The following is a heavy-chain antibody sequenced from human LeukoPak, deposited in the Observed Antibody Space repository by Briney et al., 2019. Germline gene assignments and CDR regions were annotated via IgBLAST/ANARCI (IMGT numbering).Heavy chain of an antibody. CDR3: ARDLGQSGYFDWLTQNSCGMDV. CDR2: INPSGGST. CDR1: GYTFTSYY. Sequence: GASVKVSCKASGYTFTSYYMHWVRQAPGQGLEWMGIINPSGGSTSYAQKFQGRVTMTRDTSTSTVYMELSSLRSEDTAVYYCARDLGQSGYFDWLTQNSCGMDVWGQGTTVTVSS. J-gene: IGHJ6*02. D-gene: IGHD3-9*01. V-gene: IGHV1-46*01.